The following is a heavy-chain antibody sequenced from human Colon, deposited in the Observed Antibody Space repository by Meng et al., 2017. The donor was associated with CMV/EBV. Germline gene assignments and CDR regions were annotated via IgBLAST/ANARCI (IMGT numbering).Heavy chain of an antibody. V-gene: IGHV4-34*01. CDR2: INHSGST. Sequence: GSFSGYYWSWIRQPPGKGLEWIGEINHSGSTNYNPSLKSRVTISVDTSKNQFSLKLSSVTAADTAVYYCARVQDYGSGSYAFHFDYWGQGTLVTVSS. CDR1: GSFSGYY. D-gene: IGHD3-10*01. CDR3: ARVQDYGSGSYAFHFDY. J-gene: IGHJ4*02.